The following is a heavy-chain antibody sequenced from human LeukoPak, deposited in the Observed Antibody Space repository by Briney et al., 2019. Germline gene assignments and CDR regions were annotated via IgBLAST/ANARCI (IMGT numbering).Heavy chain of an antibody. J-gene: IGHJ4*02. CDR3: ARGPWYFDY. V-gene: IGHV4-59*01. Sequence: PSETLSLTCTVSGGSISSYYWSWIRQPPGKGLEWIGYIYYSGSTNYNPSLKSRVTISVDTSKNQFSLKLSSVTAADTAVYYCARGPWYFDYWGQGTLVTVSS. CDR1: GGSISSYY. CDR2: IYYSGST.